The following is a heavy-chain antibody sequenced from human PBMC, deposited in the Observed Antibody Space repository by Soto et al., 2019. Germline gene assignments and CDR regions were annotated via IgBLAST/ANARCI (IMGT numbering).Heavy chain of an antibody. CDR1: GYTFTSYG. V-gene: IGHV1-18*04. CDR3: ASSLTVTQFDY. J-gene: IGHJ4*02. D-gene: IGHD4-17*01. Sequence: GASVKVSCKAFGYTFTSYGISWVRQAPGQGLEWMGWISAYNGNTNYAQKLQGRVTMTTDTSTSTAYMELRSLRSDDTAVYYCASSLTVTQFDYWGQGTLVTVSS. CDR2: ISAYNGNT.